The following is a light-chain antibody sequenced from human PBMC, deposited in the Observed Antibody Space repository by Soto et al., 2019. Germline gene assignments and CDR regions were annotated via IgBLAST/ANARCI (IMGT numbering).Light chain of an antibody. V-gene: IGKV3-20*01. Sequence: EVVLTQSPGTVSLSPGERVTLSCRASQSVISSYLAWFQQRPGQAPRLLIYAASSRATGIPDRFSGSGSGTYFTLSISRLEPEDFAVYYCQQYGSSLTWTFGQGTKVEIK. CDR2: AAS. J-gene: IGKJ1*01. CDR3: QQYGSSLTWT. CDR1: QSVISSY.